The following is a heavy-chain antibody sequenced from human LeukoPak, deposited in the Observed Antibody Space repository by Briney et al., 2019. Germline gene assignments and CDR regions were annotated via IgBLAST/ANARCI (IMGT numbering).Heavy chain of an antibody. Sequence: GASVKVSCKASGYTFTSYGISWVRQAPGQGLEWMGWISAYNGNTNYAQKLQGRVTMTRDMSTSTVYMELSSLRSEDTAVYYCARERGTVVTDYMDVWGKGTTVTVSS. CDR2: ISAYNGNT. V-gene: IGHV1-18*01. D-gene: IGHD4-23*01. J-gene: IGHJ6*03. CDR3: ARERGTVVTDYMDV. CDR1: GYTFTSYG.